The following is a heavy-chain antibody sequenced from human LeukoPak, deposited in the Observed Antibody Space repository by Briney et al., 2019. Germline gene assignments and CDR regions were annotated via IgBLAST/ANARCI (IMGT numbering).Heavy chain of an antibody. CDR3: ARGGLSGYDSIDY. CDR2: IIPIFGTA. J-gene: IGHJ4*02. Sequence: SVKVSCKASGGTFSSYAISWVRQAPGQGLEWMGGIIPIFGTANYAQKFQGRVTITADKSTSTAYMELSSLRSEDTAVYYCARGGLSGYDSIDYWGQGTLVTVSS. D-gene: IGHD5-12*01. CDR1: GGTFSSYA. V-gene: IGHV1-69*06.